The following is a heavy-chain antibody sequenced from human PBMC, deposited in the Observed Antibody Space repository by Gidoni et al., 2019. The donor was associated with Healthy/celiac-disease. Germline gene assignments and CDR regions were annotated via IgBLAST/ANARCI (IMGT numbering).Heavy chain of an antibody. D-gene: IGHD3-22*01. CDR2: ISYDGSNK. CDR1: GFTFLSYA. J-gene: IGHJ4*02. CDR3: ARELRPNYYDSSGYDY. Sequence: QVQLVESGGGVVQPGRSLSLSCAASGFTFLSYAMHWVRQAPGKGLEWVAVISYDGSNKYYADSVKGRFTISRDNAKNTRYLQMNSLRAEDTAVYYWARELRPNYYDSSGYDYWGQGTLVTGSS. V-gene: IGHV3-30-3*01.